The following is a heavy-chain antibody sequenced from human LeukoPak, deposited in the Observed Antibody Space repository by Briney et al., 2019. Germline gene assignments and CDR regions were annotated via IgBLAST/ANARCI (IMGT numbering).Heavy chain of an antibody. CDR1: GLMFSSYS. V-gene: IGHV3-7*01. Sequence: GGSQRLSCVVSGLMFSSYSMIWVRHSPGKGVQWVANMKKDGSETKYVESVKGRFTIYRDNAKNSLYLQMNSLRAEDTAVYYCGRHRSGSGTYFIDYWGQGTLVSVSS. D-gene: IGHD3-10*01. CDR2: MKKDGSET. J-gene: IGHJ4*02. CDR3: GRHRSGSGTYFIDY.